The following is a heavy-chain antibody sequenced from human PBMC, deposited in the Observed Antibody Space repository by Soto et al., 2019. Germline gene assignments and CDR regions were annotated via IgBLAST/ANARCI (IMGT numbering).Heavy chain of an antibody. CDR3: ARVGRRAGYSYGYRYYYYGMDV. J-gene: IGHJ6*02. D-gene: IGHD5-18*01. Sequence: FTSYGISWVRHAPGQGLEWMGWISAYNGNTNYAQKLQGRVTMTTDTSTSTAYMELRSLRSDDTAVYYCARVGRRAGYSYGYRYYYYGMDVWGQGTTVTVSS. CDR2: ISAYNGNT. CDR1: FTSYG. V-gene: IGHV1-18*01.